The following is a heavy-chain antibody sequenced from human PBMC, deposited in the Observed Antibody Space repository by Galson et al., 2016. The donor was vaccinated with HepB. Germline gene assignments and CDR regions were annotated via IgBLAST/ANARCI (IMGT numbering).Heavy chain of an antibody. V-gene: IGHV3-30*18. Sequence: SLRLSCAASGFTFSKYGMHWVRQAPGKGLEWVAADSMDGRRKFYADSEKGRFTISRDNSNNMLFLQMSSLRPDDTAVYYCAKRHEYCPPVGCSVDYWGQGTLVFVSS. CDR2: DSMDGRRK. J-gene: IGHJ4*02. CDR3: AKRHEYCPPVGCSVDY. CDR1: GFTFSKYG. D-gene: IGHD2/OR15-2a*01.